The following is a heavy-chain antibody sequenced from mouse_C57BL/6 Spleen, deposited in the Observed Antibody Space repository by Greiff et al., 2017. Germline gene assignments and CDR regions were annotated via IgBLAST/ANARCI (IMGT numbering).Heavy chain of an antibody. CDR2: ISYDGSN. V-gene: IGHV3-6*01. CDR3: ARVDYGSLYAMDY. J-gene: IGHJ4*01. D-gene: IGHD1-1*01. Sequence: EVHLVESGPGLVKPSQSLSLTCSVTGYSITSGYYWNWIRQFPGNKLEWMGYISYDGSNNYNPSLKNRISITRDTSKNQFFLKLNSVTTEDTATYYCARVDYGSLYAMDYWGQGTSVTVSS. CDR1: GYSITSGYY.